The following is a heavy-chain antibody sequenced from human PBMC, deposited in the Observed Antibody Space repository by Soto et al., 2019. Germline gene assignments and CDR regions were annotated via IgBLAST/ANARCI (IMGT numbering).Heavy chain of an antibody. J-gene: IGHJ4*02. Sequence: QVQLQESGPGLVRPSETLSLTCTVSGGPMDHWWSWVRQPPGKGLEWIGEIYHSGGTNYNPSLKSRVTISVDKSKNQFSLMLTSMTAADTAVYYCMKNGRSSLEYWGQGTLVTVSS. CDR1: GGPMDHW. D-gene: IGHD2-8*01. CDR2: IYHSGGT. V-gene: IGHV4-4*02. CDR3: MKNGRSSLEY.